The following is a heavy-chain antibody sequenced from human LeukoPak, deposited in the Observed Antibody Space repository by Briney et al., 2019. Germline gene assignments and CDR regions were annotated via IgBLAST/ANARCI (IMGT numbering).Heavy chain of an antibody. J-gene: IGHJ4*02. D-gene: IGHD3-10*01. Sequence: SETLSLTCTVSGYSISSGYYWGWIRQPPGKGLEWIGSIYHSGSIYYNPSLKSQVTISVDTSKNQFSLKLSSVTAADTAVYYCAREVGEIGGSDYWGQGTLVTVSS. V-gene: IGHV4-38-2*02. CDR3: AREVGEIGGSDY. CDR1: GYSISSGYY. CDR2: IYHSGSI.